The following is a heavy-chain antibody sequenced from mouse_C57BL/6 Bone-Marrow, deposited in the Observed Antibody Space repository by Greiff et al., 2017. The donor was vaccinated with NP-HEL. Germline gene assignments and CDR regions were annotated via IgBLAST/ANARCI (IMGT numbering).Heavy chain of an antibody. V-gene: IGHV5-9-1*02. CDR3: TRDRRYSNPLAY. D-gene: IGHD2-5*01. J-gene: IGHJ3*01. CDR1: GFTFSSYA. Sequence: DVMLVESGEGLVKPGGSLKLSCAASGFTFSSYAMSWVRQTPEKRLEWVAYISSGGDYIYYADTVKGRFTISRDNARNTLYLQMSSLKSEDTAMYYCTRDRRYSNPLAYWGQGTLVTVSA. CDR2: ISSGGDYI.